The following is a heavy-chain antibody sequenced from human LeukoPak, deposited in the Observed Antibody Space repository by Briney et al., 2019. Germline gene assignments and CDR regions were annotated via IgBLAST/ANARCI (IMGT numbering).Heavy chain of an antibody. CDR3: ARAGGSGSYQE. D-gene: IGHD3-10*01. Sequence: GGSLRLSCAASEFSVGSNYMTWVRQAPGKGLEWVSSISSSSSYIYYADSVKGRFTISRDNAKNSLYLQMNSLRAEDTAVYYCARAGGSGSYQEWGQGTLVTVSS. J-gene: IGHJ4*02. V-gene: IGHV3-21*01. CDR1: EFSVGSNY. CDR2: ISSSSSYI.